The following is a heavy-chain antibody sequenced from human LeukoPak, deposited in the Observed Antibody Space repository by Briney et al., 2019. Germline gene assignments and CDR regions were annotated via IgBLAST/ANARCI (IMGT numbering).Heavy chain of an antibody. CDR1: GLTFSTYG. CDR3: ARDTTYSSGSYGMDV. Sequence: PGRSLRLSCAASGLTFSTYGMHWVRQAPGKGLEWVAVIWYDGSKTDYADSVKGRFTISRDNAKNSLYLQMSSLRAEDTAVYYCARDTTYSSGSYGMDVWGQGTTVTVSS. CDR2: IWYDGSKT. J-gene: IGHJ6*02. V-gene: IGHV3-33*01. D-gene: IGHD6-19*01.